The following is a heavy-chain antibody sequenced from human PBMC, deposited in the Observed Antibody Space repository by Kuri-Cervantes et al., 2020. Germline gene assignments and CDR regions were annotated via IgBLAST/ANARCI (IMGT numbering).Heavy chain of an antibody. V-gene: IGHV3-30-3*01. CDR2: ISYDGSNK. J-gene: IGHJ4*02. D-gene: IGHD3-3*01. Sequence: SLKISCAASGFTFSSYAMHWVRQAPGKGLEWVAVISYDGSNKYYADSVKGRFTISRDNSKNTLYLQTNSLRAEDTAVYYCARGHTYYDFWSGYYYFDYWGQGTLVTVSS. CDR1: GFTFSSYA. CDR3: ARGHTYYDFWSGYYYFDY.